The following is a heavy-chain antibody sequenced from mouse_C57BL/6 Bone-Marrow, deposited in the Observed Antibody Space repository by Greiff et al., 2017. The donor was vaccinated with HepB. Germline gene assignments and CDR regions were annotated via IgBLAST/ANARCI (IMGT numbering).Heavy chain of an antibody. J-gene: IGHJ2*01. CDR3: ARSDYGYDEGFDY. V-gene: IGHV1-61*01. Sequence: QVQLQQPGAELVRPGSSVKLSCKASGYTFTSYWMDWVKQRPGQGLEWIGNIYPSDSETHYNQKFKDKATLTVDKSSSTAYMQLSSLTSEDSAVYYCARSDYGYDEGFDYWGQGTTLTVAS. CDR2: IYPSDSET. CDR1: GYTFTSYW. D-gene: IGHD2-2*01.